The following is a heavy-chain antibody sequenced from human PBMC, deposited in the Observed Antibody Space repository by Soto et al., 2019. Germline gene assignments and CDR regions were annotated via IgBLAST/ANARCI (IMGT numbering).Heavy chain of an antibody. V-gene: IGHV1-2*04. Sequence: ASVKVSCKASGYSFTDYHIHWVRQAPGQGLEWLGRINPKSGGTSTAQKFQGWVTMTTDTSISTASMELTRLTSDDTAIYYCAKGDSTDCSNGVCSFFYNHDMDIWGQGTTVTVSS. CDR3: AKGDSTDCSNGVCSFFYNHDMDI. D-gene: IGHD2-8*01. CDR1: GYSFTDYH. J-gene: IGHJ6*02. CDR2: INPKSGGT.